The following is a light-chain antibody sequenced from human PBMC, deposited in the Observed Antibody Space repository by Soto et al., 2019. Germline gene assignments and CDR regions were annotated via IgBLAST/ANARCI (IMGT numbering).Light chain of an antibody. CDR3: SSYAGGRVI. Sequence: QSVLTQPASVSASPGQSITISCTGTSSDVGGSDLVSWYQHYPGKAPKLIIYEGTKRPSGVSNRFSGSKSGNTAPLTISGLQAEDEADYYCSSYAGGRVIFGGGTKVTVL. CDR1: SSDVGGSDL. J-gene: IGLJ2*01. CDR2: EGT. V-gene: IGLV2-23*01.